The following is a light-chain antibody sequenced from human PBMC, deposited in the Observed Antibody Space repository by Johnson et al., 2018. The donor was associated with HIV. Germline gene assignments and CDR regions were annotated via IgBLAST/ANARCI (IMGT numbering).Light chain of an antibody. CDR1: TSNIGNNY. Sequence: QSVLTQPPSVSAAPGQKVTISCSGSTSNIGNNYVSWYQQLPGTAPKLLIYENNKRPSGIPARFSGSKSGTSATLGITGLQTGDEADYYCGTWDSSLSAGGVFGTGTKVTVL. CDR2: ENN. CDR3: GTWDSSLSAGGV. V-gene: IGLV1-51*02. J-gene: IGLJ1*01.